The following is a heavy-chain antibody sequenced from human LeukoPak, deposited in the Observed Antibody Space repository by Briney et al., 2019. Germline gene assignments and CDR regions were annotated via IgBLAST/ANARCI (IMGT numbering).Heavy chain of an antibody. CDR1: GYTFTSYY. J-gene: IGHJ5*02. Sequence: GASVKVSCKASGYTFTSYYMHWVRQAPGQGLEWMGWISAYNGNTNYAQKVQGRVTVTTDTSTSTAYMELRSLRSDDTAVYYCARSRRILAANWFDPWGQGTLVTVSS. D-gene: IGHD3-3*02. V-gene: IGHV1-18*04. CDR2: ISAYNGNT. CDR3: ARSRRILAANWFDP.